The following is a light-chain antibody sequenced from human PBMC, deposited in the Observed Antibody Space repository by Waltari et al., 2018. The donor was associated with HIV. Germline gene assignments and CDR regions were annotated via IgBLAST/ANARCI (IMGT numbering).Light chain of an antibody. CDR2: KNN. Sequence: QSVVTQPPSASGTPGQRVTIYCSGSDSTIGSTYFYWYQDLPGTAPKLLIYKNNQRSSGVPDRFSGSKSDTSASLAISGLRSEDEADYYCASWDDNLNSWVFGGGTKLTVL. J-gene: IGLJ3*02. CDR1: DSTIGSTY. CDR3: ASWDDNLNSWV. V-gene: IGLV1-47*01.